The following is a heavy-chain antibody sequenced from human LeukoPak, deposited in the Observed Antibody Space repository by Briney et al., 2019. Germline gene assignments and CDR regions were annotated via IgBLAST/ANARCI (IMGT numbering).Heavy chain of an antibody. J-gene: IGHJ3*02. Sequence: SVKVSCKASGYTFTYRYLHWVRQAPGQALEWMGWITPFNGITNYAQKFQDRVTITRDRSMSTAYMELSSLRSEDTAMHYCALWFGETNPRGDAFDIWGQGTMVTVSS. CDR3: ALWFGETNPRGDAFDI. CDR1: GYTFTYRY. CDR2: ITPFNGIT. D-gene: IGHD3-10*01. V-gene: IGHV1-45*02.